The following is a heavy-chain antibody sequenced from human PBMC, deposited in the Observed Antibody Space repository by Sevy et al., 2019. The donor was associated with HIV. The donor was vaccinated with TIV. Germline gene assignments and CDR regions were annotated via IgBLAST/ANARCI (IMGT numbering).Heavy chain of an antibody. J-gene: IGHJ6*02. CDR2: INPKSGGT. CDR3: AREMSYEFGGGNRHYYGMDV. V-gene: IGHV1-2*06. Sequence: ASVKVSCKASGHTFTVNYIHWVRQAPGQGLEWMGRINPKSGGTHYARKFQGRVTMTRGTSISTVYMELSSLKTDDTAMYYCAREMSYEFGGGNRHYYGMDVWGQGTTVTVSS. D-gene: IGHD3-16*01. CDR1: GHTFTVNY.